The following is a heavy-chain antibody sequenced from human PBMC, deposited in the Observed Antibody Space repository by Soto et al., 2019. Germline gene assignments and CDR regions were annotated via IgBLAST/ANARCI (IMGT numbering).Heavy chain of an antibody. CDR3: AISSITMIVVD. CDR2: ISGSGGST. V-gene: IGHV3-23*01. D-gene: IGHD3-22*01. Sequence: GGSLRLSCAASGFTFSSYAMSWVRQAPGKGLEWVSAISGSGGSTYYADSVKGRFSISRDNSKNTLYLQMNSLRAEDTAVYYCAISSITMIVVDWGQGTLVTVSS. J-gene: IGHJ4*02. CDR1: GFTFSSYA.